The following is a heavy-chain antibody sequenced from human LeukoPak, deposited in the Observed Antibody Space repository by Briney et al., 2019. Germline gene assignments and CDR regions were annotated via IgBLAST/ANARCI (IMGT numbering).Heavy chain of an antibody. J-gene: IGHJ6*02. V-gene: IGHV4-4*02. Sequence: PSGTLSLTCAVSGVSISSSNWWSWVRQPPGKGLEWIGEIYHSGSTNYNPSLKSRVTISVDKSKNQFSLKLSSVTAADTAVYYCARGTHSSSSVGTSGRYYYYYGMDVWGQGTTVTVSS. D-gene: IGHD6-13*01. CDR2: IYHSGST. CDR1: GVSISSSNW. CDR3: ARGTHSSSSVGTSGRYYYYYGMDV.